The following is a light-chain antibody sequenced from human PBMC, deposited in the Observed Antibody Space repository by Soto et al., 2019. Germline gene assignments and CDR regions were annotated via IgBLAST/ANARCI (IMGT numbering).Light chain of an antibody. J-gene: IGLJ3*02. CDR3: SSYTSSSTVV. Sequence: QSALTQPASVSGSPSQSITISCTGTSSDVGAYHFVSWYQQHPGKAPKLLISDVSNRPSGVSNRFSGSKSGNTASLTISGLQTEDEADYFCSSYTSSSTVVFGGGTKLTVL. CDR2: DVS. V-gene: IGLV2-14*01. CDR1: SSDVGAYHF.